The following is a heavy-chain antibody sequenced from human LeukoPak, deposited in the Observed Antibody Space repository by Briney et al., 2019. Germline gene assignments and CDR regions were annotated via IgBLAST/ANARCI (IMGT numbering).Heavy chain of an antibody. V-gene: IGHV1-18*01. CDR1: GYTFTSYG. Sequence: GASVKVSCKASGYTFTSYGISWVRQAPGQGLEWMGWISAYNGNTNYAQKLQGRVTMTTDTSTSTAYMELRSLRSDDTAVYYCARTVAYYDFWSGYPHLDYWGQGTLVTVSS. J-gene: IGHJ4*02. D-gene: IGHD3-3*01. CDR2: ISAYNGNT. CDR3: ARTVAYYDFWSGYPHLDY.